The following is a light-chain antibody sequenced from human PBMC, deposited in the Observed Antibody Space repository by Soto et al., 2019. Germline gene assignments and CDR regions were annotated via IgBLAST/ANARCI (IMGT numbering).Light chain of an antibody. CDR2: AAS. Sequence: DIQMTQSPSSLSASVGDRVTMTCRASQDIRNYVAWYQQKPGEVPKLLIYAASTLQSCVPARFSGGGFGTDFTLTISSLRPDDVATYYFRRYHSALLTFGPGTKVDLK. J-gene: IGKJ3*01. CDR1: QDIRNY. V-gene: IGKV1-27*01. CDR3: RRYHSALLT.